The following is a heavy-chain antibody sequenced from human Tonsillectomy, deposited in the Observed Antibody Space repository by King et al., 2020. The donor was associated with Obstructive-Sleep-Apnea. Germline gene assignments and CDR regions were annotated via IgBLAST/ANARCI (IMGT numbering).Heavy chain of an antibody. Sequence: QLVQSGAEVKKPGASVKVSCKASGYTFTSYGISWVRQAPGQGLEWMGWISAYNGNTNYAQKLQGRVTMTKNTSTSTTYMELRSLRSDDTAVYYCARDDYGSYYYYGMDVWGQGTTVTVSS. V-gene: IGHV1-18*04. J-gene: IGHJ6*02. CDR3: ARDDYGSYYYYGMDV. D-gene: IGHD4-17*01. CDR2: ISAYNGNT. CDR1: GYTFTSYG.